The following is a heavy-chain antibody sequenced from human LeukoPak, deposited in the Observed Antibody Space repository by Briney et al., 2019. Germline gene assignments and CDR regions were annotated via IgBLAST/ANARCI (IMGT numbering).Heavy chain of an antibody. J-gene: IGHJ3*02. Sequence: GGSLKLSCAGSGFTFSDYPMTWVRQAPGKGLEWVSAISGSRGHTYYADSVRGRFTISRDNSKNTLYLQMNSLRAEDTAVYYCAKSPGGPMVRGVNDAFDIWGQGTMVTVSS. CDR1: GFTFSDYP. V-gene: IGHV3-23*01. CDR2: ISGSRGHT. CDR3: AKSPGGPMVRGVNDAFDI. D-gene: IGHD3-10*01.